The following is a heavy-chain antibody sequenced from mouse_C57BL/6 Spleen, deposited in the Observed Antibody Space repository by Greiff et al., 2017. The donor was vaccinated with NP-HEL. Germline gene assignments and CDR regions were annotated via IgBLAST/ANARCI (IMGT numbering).Heavy chain of an antibody. J-gene: IGHJ1*03. D-gene: IGHD2-10*02. V-gene: IGHV5-4*01. Sequence: EVMLVESGGGLVKPGGSLKLSCAASGFTFSSYAMSWVRQTPEKRLEWVATISDGGSYTYYPDNVKGRFTISRDNAKNNLYLQMSHLKSEDTAMYYCARDRGYGSRYFDVWGTGTTVTVSS. CDR3: ARDRGYGSRYFDV. CDR1: GFTFSSYA. CDR2: ISDGGSYT.